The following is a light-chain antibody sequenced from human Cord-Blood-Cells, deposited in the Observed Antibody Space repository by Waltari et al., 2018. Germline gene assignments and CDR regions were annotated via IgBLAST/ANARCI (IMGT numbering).Light chain of an antibody. CDR2: EGS. V-gene: IGLV2-23*01. Sequence: QSALTHPASVSGSPGQSITTPGPATSRYVGSFILVSWYQQHPGKAPKLMIYEGSKRPSGVSNRFSGYKSGNTASLTISGLQAEDEADYYCCSYAGSSTLVFGGGTKLTVL. CDR1: SRYVGSFIL. CDR3: CSYAGSSTLV. J-gene: IGLJ3*02.